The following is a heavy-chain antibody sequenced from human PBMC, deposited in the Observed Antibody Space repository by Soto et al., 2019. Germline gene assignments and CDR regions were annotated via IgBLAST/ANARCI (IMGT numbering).Heavy chain of an antibody. CDR2: INHSGST. D-gene: IGHD6-19*01. CDR1: GGSFSGYY. J-gene: IGHJ4*02. V-gene: IGHV4-34*01. CDR3: ARKPGIAVAGTNYFDY. Sequence: SETLSLTCAVYGGSFSGYYWSWIRQPPGKGLEWIGEINHSGSTNYNPSLKSRVTISVDTSKNQFSLKLSSVTAADTAVYYCARKPGIAVAGTNYFDYWGQGTLVTVSS.